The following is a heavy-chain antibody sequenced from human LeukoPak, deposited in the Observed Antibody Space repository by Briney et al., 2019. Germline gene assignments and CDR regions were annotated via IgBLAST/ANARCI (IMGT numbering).Heavy chain of an antibody. D-gene: IGHD3-9*01. V-gene: IGHV3-48*03. CDR3: ARDRDILTGYDSFDY. CDR1: GFTFSSYE. J-gene: IGHJ4*02. CDR2: ISSSGMTI. Sequence: PGGSLRLSCAASGFTFSSYEMNWVRQAPGKGLEWVSFISSSGMTIYYADVVKGRFTISRDNAKNSVFLQMNSLRVEDTAVYYCARDRDILTGYDSFDYWGQGTPVTVSS.